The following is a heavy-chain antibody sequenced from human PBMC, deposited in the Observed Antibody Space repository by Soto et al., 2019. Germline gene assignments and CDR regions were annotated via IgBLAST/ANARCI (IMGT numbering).Heavy chain of an antibody. CDR2: ISSDGSKE. CDR3: ARAIRDQLLSDY. V-gene: IGHV3-30*03. J-gene: IGHJ4*02. Sequence: QVQLVESGGGVVQPGRSLRLSCAASGVTFSSHGMHWARQAPGKGLEWVALISSDGSKEYYADSVKGRFTISRDNSKNTLYLQMNSLRAEDTAMYYCARAIRDQLLSDYWGQGTLVTVSS. CDR1: GVTFSSHG. D-gene: IGHD1-26*01.